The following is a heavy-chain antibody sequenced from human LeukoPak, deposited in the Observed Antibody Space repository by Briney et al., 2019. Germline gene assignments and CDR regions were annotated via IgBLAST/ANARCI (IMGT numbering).Heavy chain of an antibody. J-gene: IGHJ3*02. CDR3: ARFIVGALGAFDI. CDR2: IYYSGST. D-gene: IGHD1-26*01. CDR1: GGSISSYY. Sequence: PSETLSLTCTVSGGSISSYYWSWIRQPPGKGLEWIGYIYYSGSTYYHPSLKSRVTISVDTSKNQFSLKLSSVTAADTAVYYCARFIVGALGAFDIWGQGTMVTVSS. V-gene: IGHV4-59*01.